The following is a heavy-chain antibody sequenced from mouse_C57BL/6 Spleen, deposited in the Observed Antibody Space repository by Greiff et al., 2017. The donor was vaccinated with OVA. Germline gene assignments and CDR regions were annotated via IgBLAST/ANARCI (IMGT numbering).Heavy chain of an antibody. CDR3: ARYGYYGSSYWFAY. CDR1: GYTFTSYW. Sequence: QVQLQQPGAELVRPGSSVKLSCKASGYTFTSYWMDWVKQRPGQGLEWIGNIYPSDSETHYNQKFKDKATLTVDKSSSTAYMQLSSLTSEDSAVYYCARYGYYGSSYWFAYWGQGTLVTVSA. J-gene: IGHJ3*01. V-gene: IGHV1-61*01. CDR2: IYPSDSET. D-gene: IGHD1-1*01.